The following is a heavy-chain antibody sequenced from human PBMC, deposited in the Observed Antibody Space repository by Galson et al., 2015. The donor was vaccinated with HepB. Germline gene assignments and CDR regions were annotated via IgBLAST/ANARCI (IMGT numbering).Heavy chain of an antibody. Sequence: SLRLSCAAYGFNFSSYSMNWVRQAPGKGLEWVSSISSSSSYIYYADSVKGRFTISRDNAKNSLYLQMNSLRAEDTAVYYCARRRERGAFDIWGQGTMVTVSS. V-gene: IGHV3-21*01. CDR2: ISSSSSYI. D-gene: IGHD1-1*01. CDR3: ARRRERGAFDI. J-gene: IGHJ3*02. CDR1: GFNFSSYS.